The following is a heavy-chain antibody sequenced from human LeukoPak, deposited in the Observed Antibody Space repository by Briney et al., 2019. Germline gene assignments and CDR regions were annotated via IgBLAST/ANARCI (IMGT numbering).Heavy chain of an antibody. CDR3: AKDMAYSSGWHGIHY. V-gene: IGHV3-43*02. CDR2: ISGDGGAT. D-gene: IGHD6-19*01. CDR1: GFTFADSA. Sequence: GGSLRLSSAASGFTFADSAMHWVRQAPGKGLEWVSLISGDGGATHYADSVKGRFTISRDNSKSSQYLQMNSLRTEDTAFYYCAKDMAYSSGWHGIHYGGQATLVTVSS. J-gene: IGHJ4*02.